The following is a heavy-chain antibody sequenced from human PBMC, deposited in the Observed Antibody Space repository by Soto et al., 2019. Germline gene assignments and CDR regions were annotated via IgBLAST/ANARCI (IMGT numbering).Heavy chain of an antibody. D-gene: IGHD2-2*01. CDR2: IIPIFGTA. J-gene: IGHJ4*02. Sequence: SVKVSCKASGGTFSSYAISWVRQAPGQGLEWMGGIIPIFGTANYAQKFQGRVTITADESTSTAYMELSSLRSEDTAVYYCARERKVPAAMPYFDYGGQGTLVTVSS. V-gene: IGHV1-69*13. CDR3: ARERKVPAAMPYFDY. CDR1: GGTFSSYA.